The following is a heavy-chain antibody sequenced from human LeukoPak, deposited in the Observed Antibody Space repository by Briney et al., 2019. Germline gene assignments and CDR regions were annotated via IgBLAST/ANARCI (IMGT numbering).Heavy chain of an antibody. D-gene: IGHD3-22*01. CDR2: ISSSSSYI. J-gene: IGHJ4*02. CDR1: GFTFSSYS. Sequence: GGSLRLSCAASGFTFSSYSMNWVRQAPGKGLEWVSSISSSSSYIYYADSVKGRFTISRDNAKNSLYLQMNSLRAEDTAVYYCARDLVYYYDSSGYYEPRPYYFDYWGQGTLVTVSS. V-gene: IGHV3-21*01. CDR3: ARDLVYYYDSSGYYEPRPYYFDY.